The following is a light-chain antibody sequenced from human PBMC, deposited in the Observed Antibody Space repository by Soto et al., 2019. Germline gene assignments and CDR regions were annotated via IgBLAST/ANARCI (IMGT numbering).Light chain of an antibody. CDR3: QQYESPPFT. V-gene: IGKV3-20*01. J-gene: IGKJ3*01. CDR1: QSVPSRY. Sequence: EIVLTQSPGTLSLSPGERATLSCRASQSVPSRYLAWYQQKPGQAPRFLIYGASTRATGIPDRFSGSGSGTDFTLTISRLEPEDFAVYYCQQYESPPFTFGPGTKVDIK. CDR2: GAS.